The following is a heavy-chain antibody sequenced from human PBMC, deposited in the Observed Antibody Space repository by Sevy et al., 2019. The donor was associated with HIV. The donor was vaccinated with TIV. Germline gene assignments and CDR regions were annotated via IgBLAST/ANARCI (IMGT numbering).Heavy chain of an antibody. CDR3: AREGSSSSKGNWFDP. Sequence: ASVKVSCKASGYTFTSYYMHWVRQAPGQGLEWMGIINPSGGSTSYAQKFQGRVTMTRDTSTSTVYMELSSLGSEDTALYYCAREGSSSSKGNWFDPWGQGTLVTVSS. CDR2: INPSGGST. J-gene: IGHJ5*02. CDR1: GYTFTSYY. D-gene: IGHD6-6*01. V-gene: IGHV1-46*03.